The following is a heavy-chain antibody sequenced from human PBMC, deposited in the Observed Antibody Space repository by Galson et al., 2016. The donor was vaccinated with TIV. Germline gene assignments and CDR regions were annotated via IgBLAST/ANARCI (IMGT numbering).Heavy chain of an antibody. CDR3: ATDRNTALDTYHYYYGMDV. CDR1: GGTFSTYV. Sequence: SVKVSCKASGGTFSTYVINWVRQAPGQGLEWMGGIIPLFGTTNYAQKFQGRVTISADESTSTAYMELGSLRSEDTAVFYCATDRNTALDTYHYYYGMDVWGPGTTVTVSS. D-gene: IGHD5-18*01. J-gene: IGHJ6*02. CDR2: IIPLFGTT. V-gene: IGHV1-69*13.